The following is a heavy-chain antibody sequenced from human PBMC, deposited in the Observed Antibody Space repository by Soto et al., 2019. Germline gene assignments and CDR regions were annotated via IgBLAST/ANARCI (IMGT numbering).Heavy chain of an antibody. CDR1: GFMFSSFG. V-gene: IGHV3-33*01. CDR2: IWYDGSNT. J-gene: IGHJ4*02. Sequence: PGGSLRLSCAASGFMFSSFGMHWVRQVPGKGLEWPAHIWYDGSNTYYADSVKGRFTISRDNSRNTLFLQMNSLRAEDTAVYHCVRDLLGSGGHFDYWGQGTLVTVSS. CDR3: VRDLLGSGGHFDY. D-gene: IGHD7-27*01.